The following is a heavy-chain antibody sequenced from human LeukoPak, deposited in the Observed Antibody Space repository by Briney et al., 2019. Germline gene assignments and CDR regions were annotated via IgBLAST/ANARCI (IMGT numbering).Heavy chain of an antibody. CDR2: INHSGNI. CDR3: ARARETVAIDY. CDR1: GGSISSYY. Sequence: SETLSLTCTVSGGSISSYYWSWIRQPPGKGLEWIGEINHSGNINYNPSLKSRVTISVDTSKNQFSLNMRSLTAADTAVYYCARARETVAIDYWGQGTLVTVSS. D-gene: IGHD5-12*01. J-gene: IGHJ4*02. V-gene: IGHV4-34*01.